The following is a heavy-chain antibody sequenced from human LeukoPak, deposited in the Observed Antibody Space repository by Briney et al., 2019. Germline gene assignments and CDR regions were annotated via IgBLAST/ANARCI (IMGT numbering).Heavy chain of an antibody. V-gene: IGHV4-4*07. Sequence: SETLSLTCTVSGGSISSYYWSWIRQPAGKGLEWIGRIYTSGSTNYNPSLKSRVTISVDKSKNQFSLKLSSVTAADTAVYYCARGREYCSGGSCYSSYYYYYYYMDVWGKGTTVTVSS. J-gene: IGHJ6*03. CDR2: IYTSGST. D-gene: IGHD2-15*01. CDR1: GGSISSYY. CDR3: ARGREYCSGGSCYSSYYYYYYYMDV.